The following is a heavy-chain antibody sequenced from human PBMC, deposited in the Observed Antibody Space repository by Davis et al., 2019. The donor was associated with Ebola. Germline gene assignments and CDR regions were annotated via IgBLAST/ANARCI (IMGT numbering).Heavy chain of an antibody. CDR1: GYTFTGYY. CDR2: INPNSGGT. Sequence: AASVKVSCKASGYTFTGYYMHWVRQAPGQGLEWMGWINPNSGGTNYAQKFQGWVTMTRDTSISTAYMELSRLRSDDTAVYYCARGDVPNYYDSSGYYGYWGQGTLVTVSS. J-gene: IGHJ4*02. CDR3: ARGDVPNYYDSSGYYGY. V-gene: IGHV1-2*04. D-gene: IGHD3-22*01.